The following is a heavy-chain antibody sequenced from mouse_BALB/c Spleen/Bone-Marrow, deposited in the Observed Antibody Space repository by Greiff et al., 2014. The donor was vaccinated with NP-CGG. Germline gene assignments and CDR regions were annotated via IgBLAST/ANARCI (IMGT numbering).Heavy chain of an antibody. Sequence: QVQLQQSGPELVRPGASVRISCKASGYTFTSYYIHWVKQRPGQGLEWIGWIYPGNVNTKYNEKFKVKATLTADKSSSTAYMQLSSLTAEDSAFYFCARHKGSMDYWGQGTSVTVSS. CDR1: GYTFTSYY. CDR2: IYPGNVNT. V-gene: IGHV1S56*01. J-gene: IGHJ4*01. CDR3: ARHKGSMDY. D-gene: IGHD6-1*01.